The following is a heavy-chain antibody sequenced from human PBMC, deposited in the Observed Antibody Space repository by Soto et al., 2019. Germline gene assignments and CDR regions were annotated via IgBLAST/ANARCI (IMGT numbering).Heavy chain of an antibody. CDR2: ISYDGSNK. J-gene: IGHJ6*02. D-gene: IGHD1-1*01. CDR1: GFTFSSYA. CDR3: AREQLAPSGYFYGLDV. Sequence: QVQLVESGGGVVQPGRSLRVSCAASGFTFSSYAMHWVRQAPGKGLEWVAIISYDGSNKYSADSVKGRFTISRDNSENTLYLQMNSLRTEDTAVYYCAREQLAPSGYFYGLDVWGQGTTVTVSS. V-gene: IGHV3-30-3*01.